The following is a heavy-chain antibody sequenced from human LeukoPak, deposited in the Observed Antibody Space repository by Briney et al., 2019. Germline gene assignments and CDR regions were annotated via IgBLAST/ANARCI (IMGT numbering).Heavy chain of an antibody. J-gene: IGHJ4*02. CDR1: GGSISSSSYY. D-gene: IGHD1-26*01. V-gene: IGHV4-39*07. Sequence: KPSETLSLTCTVSGGSISSSSYYWGWIRQPPGKGLEWIGSIYYSGSTYYNPSLKSRITISVDTSKNQFSLKLSSVTAADTAVYYCARGSSGSSDYWGQGTLVTVSS. CDR3: ARGSSGSSDY. CDR2: IYYSGST.